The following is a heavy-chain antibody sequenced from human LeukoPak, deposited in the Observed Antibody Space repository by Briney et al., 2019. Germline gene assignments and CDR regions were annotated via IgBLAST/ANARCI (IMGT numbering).Heavy chain of an antibody. CDR3: ARCGIWADSWSAGYYYYMDV. CDR1: GYTFTSYG. CDR2: ISAYNGNT. Sequence: GASVKVSCKASGYTFTSYGISWVRQAPGQGLEWMGWISAYNGNTNYAQKLQGRVTMTTDTSTSTAYMELRSLRSDDTAVYYCARCGIWADSWSAGYYYYMDVWGKGTTVTISS. V-gene: IGHV1-18*01. D-gene: IGHD6-13*01. J-gene: IGHJ6*03.